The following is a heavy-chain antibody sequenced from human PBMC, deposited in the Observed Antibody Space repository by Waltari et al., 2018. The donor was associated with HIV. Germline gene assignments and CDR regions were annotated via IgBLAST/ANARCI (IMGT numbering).Heavy chain of an antibody. V-gene: IGHV4-39*01. D-gene: IGHD6-19*01. J-gene: IGHJ4*02. CDR3: ARHSSSGWRHDQFDY. CDR2: IYYSGST. Sequence: QLQLQESGPGLVKPSETLSLTCTVSGGSISSSSYYWGWIRQPPGKGLEWIGSIYYSGSTYYNPSLKSRVTISVDTSKNQFSLKLSSVTAADTAVYYCARHSSSGWRHDQFDYWGQGTLVTVSS. CDR1: GGSISSSSYY.